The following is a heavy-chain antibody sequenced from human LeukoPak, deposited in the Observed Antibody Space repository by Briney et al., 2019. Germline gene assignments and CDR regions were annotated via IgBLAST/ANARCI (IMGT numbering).Heavy chain of an antibody. J-gene: IGHJ4*02. CDR2: IIPIFGTA. D-gene: IGHD6-6*01. CDR1: GRTFSSYA. Sequence: SVKVSCKASGRTFSSYAISWVRQAPGQGLEWMGGIIPIFGTANYAQKFQGRVTITADESTSTAYMELSSLRSEDTAVYYCARDREYSSSSLNYWGQGTLVTVSS. CDR3: ARDREYSSSSLNY. V-gene: IGHV1-69*01.